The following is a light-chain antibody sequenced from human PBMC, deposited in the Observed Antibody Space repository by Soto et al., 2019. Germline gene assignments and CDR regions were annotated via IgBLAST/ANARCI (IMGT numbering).Light chain of an antibody. CDR2: GAS. CDR3: QQYNKWPPWT. Sequence: EIVMTQSPATLSVSPGERATLSCRASQSVSSNVAWYQQKPGQAPRLLIYGASTRATGIPARFSGSGSGTAFTLTISSLQSEDFAVYYCQQYNKWPPWTFGQGTKVEIK. J-gene: IGKJ1*01. CDR1: QSVSSN. V-gene: IGKV3D-15*01.